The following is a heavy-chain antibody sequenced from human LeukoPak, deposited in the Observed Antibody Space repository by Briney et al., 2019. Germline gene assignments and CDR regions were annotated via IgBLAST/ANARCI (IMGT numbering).Heavy chain of an antibody. D-gene: IGHD3-22*01. CDR3: ARNDSSGYFDY. CDR2: VYHSGST. V-gene: IGHV4-38-2*01. J-gene: IGHJ4*02. Sequence: PSETLSLTCDVSDYSISSGNYWGWIRQPPGKGQEWIGSVYHSGSTHYSPSLKSRVTIAVDTSKNQFSLKLSSVTAADTAVYYCARNDSSGYFDYWGQGTLVTVSS. CDR1: DYSISSGNY.